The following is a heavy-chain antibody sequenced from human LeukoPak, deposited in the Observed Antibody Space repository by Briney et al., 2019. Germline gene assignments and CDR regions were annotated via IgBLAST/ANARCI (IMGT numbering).Heavy chain of an antibody. CDR1: GFTFSTYA. J-gene: IGHJ4*02. CDR3: ARSTVVIAAVLFDY. Sequence: GGSLRLSCAASGFTFSTYAMHWVRQAPGKGLEWVAFLSYDGSNKYYADSVKGRFTTSRDTSKNTLYLQMNSLRPEDTAVYYCARSTVVIAAVLFDYWGQGTLVTVSS. D-gene: IGHD2-15*01. CDR2: LSYDGSNK. V-gene: IGHV3-30-3*01.